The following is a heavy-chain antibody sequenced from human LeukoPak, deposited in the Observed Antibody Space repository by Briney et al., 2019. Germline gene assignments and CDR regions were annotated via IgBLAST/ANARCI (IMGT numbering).Heavy chain of an antibody. J-gene: IGHJ5*02. D-gene: IGHD6-13*01. V-gene: IGHV1-18*01. CDR3: ATGQISSSWYWFDP. CDR1: GYTFTSYG. CDR2: ISAYNGNT. Sequence: ASVKVSCKASGYTFTSYGISWVRQAPGQGLEWMGWISAYNGNTNYAQKLQGRVTMTTDTSTSTAYMELRSLRSEDTAVYYCATGQISSSWYWFDPWGQGTLVTVSS.